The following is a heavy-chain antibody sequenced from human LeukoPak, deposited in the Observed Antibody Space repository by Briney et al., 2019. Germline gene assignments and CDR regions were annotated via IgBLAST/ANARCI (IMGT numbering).Heavy chain of an antibody. J-gene: IGHJ4*02. Sequence: SETLSLTCTVSGGSISSGSYYWSWIRQPAGKGLEWIGRIYTSGSTNYNPSLKSRVTISVDTSKNQFSLKLSSVTAADTAVYYCARGIMVRGVITYYFDYWGQGTLVTVSS. D-gene: IGHD3-10*01. CDR3: ARGIMVRGVITYYFDY. CDR2: IYTSGST. CDR1: GGSISSGSYY. V-gene: IGHV4-61*02.